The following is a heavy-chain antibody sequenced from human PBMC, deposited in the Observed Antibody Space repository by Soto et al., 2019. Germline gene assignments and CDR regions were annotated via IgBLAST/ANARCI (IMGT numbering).Heavy chain of an antibody. D-gene: IGHD2-2*01. CDR2: IYYSGST. CDR3: ARGRPQKGGYCSSTSCYSYYYYYMDV. CDR1: GGSISSSRSY. Sequence: SETLSLTCNVSGGSISSSRSYWAWIRQPPGKGLEWIANIYYSGSTNYNPSLKSRVTISVDTSKNQFSLKLSSVTAADTAVYYCARGRPQKGGYCSSTSCYSYYYYYMDVWGKGTTVTVSS. V-gene: IGHV4-61*05. J-gene: IGHJ6*03.